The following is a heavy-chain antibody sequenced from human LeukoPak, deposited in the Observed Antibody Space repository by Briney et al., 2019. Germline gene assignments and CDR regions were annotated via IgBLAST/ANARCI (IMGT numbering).Heavy chain of an antibody. V-gene: IGHV4-34*01. CDR2: INHSGST. J-gene: IGHJ5*02. Sequence: SETLSLTCAVYGGSFSGYYWSWIRQPPGKGLEWIGEINHSGSTNYNPSLTSRVTISVDTSKNQFSLKLSSVTAADTAVYYCARVPNGDYVIWFDPWGQGTLVTVSS. CDR1: GGSFSGYY. CDR3: ARVPNGDYVIWFDP. D-gene: IGHD4-17*01.